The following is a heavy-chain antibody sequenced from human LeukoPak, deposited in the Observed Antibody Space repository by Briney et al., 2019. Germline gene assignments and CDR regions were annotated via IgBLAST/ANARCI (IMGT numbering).Heavy chain of an antibody. V-gene: IGHV3-30-3*01. J-gene: IGHJ6*02. D-gene: IGHD1-1*01. CDR2: ISYDGSNK. CDR1: GFTFSSYA. CDR3: ARYDARYGMDV. Sequence: PGGSLRLSCAASGFTFSSYAMHWVRQAPGKGLEWVAVISYDGSNKYYADSVKGRFTISRDNSKNTLYLQMNSLRAEDTAVYYCARYDARYGMDVWGRGTTVTVSS.